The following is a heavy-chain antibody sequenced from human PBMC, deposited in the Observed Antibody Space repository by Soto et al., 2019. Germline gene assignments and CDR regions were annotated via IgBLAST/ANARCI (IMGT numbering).Heavy chain of an antibody. V-gene: IGHV3-33*01. J-gene: IGHJ6*03. CDR2: IWYDGSNK. D-gene: IGHD3-10*01. CDR3: ARDDTGSGKSMDV. Sequence: HPGGSLRLSCAASGFTFSIYGMHWFRQAPGKGLEWVAVIWYDGSNKYYADSVKGRFTISRDNSKNTLYLQMNSLRAEDTAVYYCARDDTGSGKSMDVWGKGTTVTVSS. CDR1: GFTFSIYG.